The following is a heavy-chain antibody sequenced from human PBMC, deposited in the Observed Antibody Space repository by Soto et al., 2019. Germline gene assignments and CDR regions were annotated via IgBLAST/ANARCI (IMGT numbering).Heavy chain of an antibody. CDR1: GGSISSGGYY. CDR3: ARDSYRYGYAFVY. J-gene: IGHJ4*02. D-gene: IGHD5-18*01. Sequence: QVQLQESGPGLVKPSQTLSLTCTVSGGSISSGGYYWSWIRQHPGKGLEWIGYIYNSGSTYYNPALKSRVTISVDTSKNQFSLKLSSVTAADTAVYYCARDSYRYGYAFVYWGQVTLVTVSS. CDR2: IYNSGST. V-gene: IGHV4-31*03.